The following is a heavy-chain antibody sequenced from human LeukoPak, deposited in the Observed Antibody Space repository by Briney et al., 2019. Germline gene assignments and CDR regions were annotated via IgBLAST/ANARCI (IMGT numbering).Heavy chain of an antibody. J-gene: IGHJ3*02. CDR1: GYSINSGYY. CDR3: ARHRAGATSYDAFDI. CDR2: IYHSGNT. Sequence: SETLSLTCAVSGYSINSGYYWGWIRQPPGKGLEWIGSIYHSGNTAYNPSLKSRVTISVDTSKNQFSLKLSSVTAADTAVYYCARHRAGATSYDAFDIWGQGTMVTVA. D-gene: IGHD1-26*01. V-gene: IGHV4-38-2*01.